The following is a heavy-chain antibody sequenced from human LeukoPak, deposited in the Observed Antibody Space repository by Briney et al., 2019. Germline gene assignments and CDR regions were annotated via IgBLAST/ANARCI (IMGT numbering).Heavy chain of an antibody. V-gene: IGHV4-39*07. CDR1: GGSISSSSYY. D-gene: IGHD3-22*01. CDR2: IYYSGST. J-gene: IGHJ4*02. Sequence: SETLSLTCTVSGGSISSSSYYWGWLRQPPGKGLEWIGSIYYSGSTYYNPSLKSRVTISVHTSKNQFSLKLSSVTAAATAVYYCARARITMIVVVITEGYYFDYWGQGTLVTVSS. CDR3: ARARITMIVVVITEGYYFDY.